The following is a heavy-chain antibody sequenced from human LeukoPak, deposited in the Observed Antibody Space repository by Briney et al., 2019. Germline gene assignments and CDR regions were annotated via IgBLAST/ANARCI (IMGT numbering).Heavy chain of an antibody. Sequence: GGSLGLSCVASGFTFSRFEMNWVRQAPGKGLEWVSYISGSGSSIYYADSVKGRFTISRDNAKNSLYLQMNSLRGEDTAVYYCARDMGYCSSSNCYTYYLDYWGQGTLVTVSS. CDR2: ISGSGSSI. CDR3: ARDMGYCSSSNCYTYYLDY. J-gene: IGHJ4*02. D-gene: IGHD2-2*01. V-gene: IGHV3-48*03. CDR1: GFTFSRFE.